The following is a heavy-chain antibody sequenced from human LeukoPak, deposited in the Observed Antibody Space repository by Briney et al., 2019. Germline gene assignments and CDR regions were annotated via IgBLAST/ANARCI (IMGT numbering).Heavy chain of an antibody. Sequence: PSETLSLTCSVSGGPIRSHYWSWIRQPPGKGLEWIGYIYYSGITKYNPSLKSRVTISIDTSKNQFSLNLSSVTAADTAVYYCARDPTHGAVDIWGQGTMVTVSS. CDR2: IYYSGIT. D-gene: IGHD4-11*01. CDR3: ARDPTHGAVDI. CDR1: GGPIRSHY. V-gene: IGHV4-59*11. J-gene: IGHJ3*02.